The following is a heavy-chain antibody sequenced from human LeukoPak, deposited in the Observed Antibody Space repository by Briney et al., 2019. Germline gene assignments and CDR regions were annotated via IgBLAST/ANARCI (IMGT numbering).Heavy chain of an antibody. V-gene: IGHV4-38-2*02. CDR3: AREGSMTARPFVSIDY. Sequence: PSETLSLTCAVSGYSISSGYYWGWIRQPPGKGLEWIGSIYHSGSTYYNPSLKSRVTISVDTSKNHFSLKLRSVTAADTAVYYCAREGSMTARPFVSIDYWGQGTLVTVSS. J-gene: IGHJ4*02. CDR1: GYSISSGYY. CDR2: IYHSGST. D-gene: IGHD6-6*01.